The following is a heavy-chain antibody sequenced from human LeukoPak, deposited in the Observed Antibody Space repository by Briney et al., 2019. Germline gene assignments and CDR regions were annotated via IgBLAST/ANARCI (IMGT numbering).Heavy chain of an antibody. V-gene: IGHV1-18*01. D-gene: IGHD6-13*01. CDR1: GYTSTNYG. CDR3: ARKSTLDSSSWLFDP. Sequence: GASVKVPCKASGYTSTNYGISWVREAPGQGLEWMGWISINRGNTNYAQKFQGRVTMTTDTSTSTAYMELRSLRSDDTAVYYCARKSTLDSSSWLFDPWGQGTLVTVSS. CDR2: ISINRGNT. J-gene: IGHJ5*02.